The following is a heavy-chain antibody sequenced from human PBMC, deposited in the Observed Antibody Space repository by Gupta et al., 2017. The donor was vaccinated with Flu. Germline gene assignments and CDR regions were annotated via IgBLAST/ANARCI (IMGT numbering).Heavy chain of an antibody. V-gene: IGHV3-15*01. CDR3: ATSNRAH. Sequence: MNWVRQAPGKGLEWVGRIKSEADGGKVDYAAIVKGRFTVSRDDSKKIVYLQMNSLKTEDTGRYYSATSNRAHWGQGTQVTVSS. CDR2: IKSEADGGKV. J-gene: IGHJ4*02.